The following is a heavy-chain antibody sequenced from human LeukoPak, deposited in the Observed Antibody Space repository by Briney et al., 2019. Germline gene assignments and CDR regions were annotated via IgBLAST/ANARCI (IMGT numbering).Heavy chain of an antibody. D-gene: IGHD1-1*01. V-gene: IGHV1-2*02. Sequence: ASVKVSCKASGYTFTGYYMHWVRQAPGQGLEWMGWINPNSGGTNYAQKFQGRVTMIRDTSISTAYMELSRLRSDDTAVYYCAREIESANWNDVHFDYWGQETLVTVSS. CDR1: GYTFTGYY. J-gene: IGHJ4*02. CDR3: AREIESANWNDVHFDY. CDR2: INPNSGGT.